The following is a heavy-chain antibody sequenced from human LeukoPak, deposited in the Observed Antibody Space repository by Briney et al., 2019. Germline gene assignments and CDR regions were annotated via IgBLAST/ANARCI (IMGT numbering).Heavy chain of an antibody. D-gene: IGHD6-13*01. CDR2: VSAYNGNT. CDR1: GYTFTTFG. J-gene: IGHJ5*02. Sequence: GASVKVSCKASGYTFTTFGISWVRQAAGQGLEWMGWVSAYNGNTNYAQKFQGRVTMTTDTSTTTAYMELRSLRSDDTAVYYCARYIAAAGDENWFDPWGQGTLVTVSS. V-gene: IGHV1-18*01. CDR3: ARYIAAAGDENWFDP.